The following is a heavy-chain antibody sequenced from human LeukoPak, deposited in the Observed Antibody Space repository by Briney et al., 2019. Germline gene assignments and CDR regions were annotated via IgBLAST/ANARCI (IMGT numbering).Heavy chain of an antibody. J-gene: IGHJ3*02. V-gene: IGHV1-2*02. CDR1: GYTFTDYY. CDR2: INPNSGGA. D-gene: IGHD5/OR15-5a*01. Sequence: ASVKVSCKASGYTFTDYYVHWVRQAPGQGLECMGWINPNSGGATYAPKFHGRLTMTRDTSISTAYMELSSLGSDDTAVYFCARDGILSTKNAFDIWGQRTMVTVSS. CDR3: ARDGILSTKNAFDI.